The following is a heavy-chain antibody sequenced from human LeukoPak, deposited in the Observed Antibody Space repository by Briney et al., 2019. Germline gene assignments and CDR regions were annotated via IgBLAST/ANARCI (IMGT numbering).Heavy chain of an antibody. D-gene: IGHD3-22*01. V-gene: IGHV1-69*05. CDR3: ARGKYYYDSSGYYFYYFDY. CDR1: VGTFSSYA. CDR2: IIPIFGTA. J-gene: IGHJ4*02. Sequence: SVKVSFKASVGTFSSYAISWVRQAPGQGLGWMGGIIPIFGTANYAQKFQGRVTITTDESTSTAYMELSSLRSEDTAVYYCARGKYYYDSSGYYFYYFDYWGQGTLVTVSS.